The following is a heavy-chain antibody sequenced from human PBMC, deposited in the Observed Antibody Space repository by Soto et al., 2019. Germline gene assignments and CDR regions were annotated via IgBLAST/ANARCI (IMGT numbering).Heavy chain of an antibody. CDR2: IWYDGSNK. J-gene: IGHJ6*02. CDR1: GFTFSSYG. CDR3: AREGYYYGSGSYYYYYYGMDV. Sequence: LRLSCAASGFTFSSYGMHWVRQAPGKGLEWVAVIWYDGSNKYYADSVKGRFTISRDNSKNTLYLQMNSLRAEDTAVYYCAREGYYYGSGSYYYYYYGMDVWGQGTTVTVSS. V-gene: IGHV3-33*01. D-gene: IGHD3-10*01.